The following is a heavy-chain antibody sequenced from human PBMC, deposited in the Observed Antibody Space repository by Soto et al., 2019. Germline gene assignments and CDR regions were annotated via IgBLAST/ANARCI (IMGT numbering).Heavy chain of an antibody. CDR3: ARGFGCSGGSCYMALTFDY. CDR2: INHSGST. V-gene: IGHV4-34*01. D-gene: IGHD2-15*01. CDR1: GGSFIGYY. J-gene: IGHJ4*02. Sequence: SETLSLTCAVYGGSFIGYYWSWIRQPPWKGLEWIGEINHSGSTNYNPSLKSRVTISVDTSKNQFSLKLSSVTAADTAVYYCARGFGCSGGSCYMALTFDYWGQGTLVTVSS.